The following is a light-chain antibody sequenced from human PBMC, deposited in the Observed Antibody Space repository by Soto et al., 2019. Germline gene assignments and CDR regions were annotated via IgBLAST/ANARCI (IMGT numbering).Light chain of an antibody. Sequence: DIQMTQSPSTLSASVGDTVTITCRASQSISTWLAWYQQKPGKAPKLLIYKASSLQSGVPSRFSGIGSGTEFTLTISSLQPDDFATYYCQQDNCYSRTFGQGTKVEIK. CDR2: KAS. J-gene: IGKJ1*01. CDR3: QQDNCYSRT. CDR1: QSISTW. V-gene: IGKV1-5*03.